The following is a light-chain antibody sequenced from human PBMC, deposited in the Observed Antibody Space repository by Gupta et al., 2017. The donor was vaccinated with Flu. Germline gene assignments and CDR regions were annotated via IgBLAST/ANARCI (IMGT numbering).Light chain of an antibody. CDR3: QKYNTVPFT. CDR1: QGVSKY. J-gene: IGKJ3*01. Sequence: PSSLSASVGDRVTITCRASQGVSKYLAWYQQKPGKVPKLLIYATSTLQSGVPSRFSGSGSGTDFTLTITSLQPEDVATYYCQKYNTVPFTFGPGTKVAIK. V-gene: IGKV1-27*01. CDR2: ATS.